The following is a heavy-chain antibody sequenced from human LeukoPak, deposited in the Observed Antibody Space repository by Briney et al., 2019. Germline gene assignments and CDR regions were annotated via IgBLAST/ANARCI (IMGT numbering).Heavy chain of an antibody. CDR3: ASESGDFWSGFNYDY. CDR1: GGSISSSSYH. V-gene: IGHV4-39*01. CDR2: IYYSGST. J-gene: IGHJ4*02. Sequence: SETLSLTCTVSGGSISSSSYHWGWIRQPPGKGLEWIGSIYYSGSTYYNPSLKSRVTISVDTSKNQFSLKLSSVTAADTAVYYCASESGDFWSGFNYDYWGQGTLVTVSS. D-gene: IGHD3-3*01.